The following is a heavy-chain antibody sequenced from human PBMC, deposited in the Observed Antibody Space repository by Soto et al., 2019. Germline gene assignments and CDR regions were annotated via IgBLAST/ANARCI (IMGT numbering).Heavy chain of an antibody. D-gene: IGHD3-3*01. CDR3: VKDRATVFGVVWKYGMDV. J-gene: IGHJ6*02. Sequence: EVQLLESGGGLVQPGGSLRLSCAASGFTFRSYAMAWVRQAPGKGLEWVSGISEKGDTKNYADPVRGRFTISRDNSMNTLDILMNRLRAEDTAVYYCVKDRATVFGVVWKYGMDVWGQGTTVYVSS. CDR1: GFTFRSYA. CDR2: ISEKGDTK. V-gene: IGHV3-23*01.